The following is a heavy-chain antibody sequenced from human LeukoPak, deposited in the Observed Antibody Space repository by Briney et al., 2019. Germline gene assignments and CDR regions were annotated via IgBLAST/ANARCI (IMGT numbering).Heavy chain of an antibody. CDR2: INHSGEGT. CDR1: GFTFSIYT. Sequence: GGSLRLSCAASGFTFSIYTMNWVRQAPGKGLEWVSIINHSGEGTYYADSVKGRFTTSRDNSKNTLSLQMSSLRVEDSAVYFCAKDTSAWWYHRAYMNVWGTGTTVTVSS. V-gene: IGHV3-23*01. D-gene: IGHD2-15*01. CDR3: AKDTSAWWYHRAYMNV. J-gene: IGHJ6*03.